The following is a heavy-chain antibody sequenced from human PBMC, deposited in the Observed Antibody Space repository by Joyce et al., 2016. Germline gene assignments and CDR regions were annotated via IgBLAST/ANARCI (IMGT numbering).Heavy chain of an antibody. D-gene: IGHD6-13*01. CDR3: AKDLESIGAAGTGLVDY. V-gene: IGHV3-23*01. J-gene: IGHJ4*02. Sequence: EVPLLESGGGLVQPGGSLRLSCAASGFTFSSYAMSWVCQAPGGGLELVSTMSDSAYSTYYADSVKGRFTISRDNSKNTLSLQMNSLRAEDTAVYFCAKDLESIGAAGTGLVDYWGQGTRVTVSS. CDR1: GFTFSSYA. CDR2: MSDSAYST.